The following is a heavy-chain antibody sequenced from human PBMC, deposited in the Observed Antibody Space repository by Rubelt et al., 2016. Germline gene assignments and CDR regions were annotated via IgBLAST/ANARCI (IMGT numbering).Heavy chain of an antibody. J-gene: IGHJ4*02. V-gene: IGHV1-3*01. CDR1: GYTFTSYA. D-gene: IGHD4-17*01. CDR2: IDAGNGDT. Sequence: QVQLVQSGAEVKKPGASVKVSCKASGYTFTSYAMHWVRQAPGQRLEWMGWIDAGNGDTKYSQKLKDRVSITRDASATTAYMELSSLRSEDTAVYYCARANHGDYEDYWGQGTLVTVSS. CDR3: ARANHGDYEDY.